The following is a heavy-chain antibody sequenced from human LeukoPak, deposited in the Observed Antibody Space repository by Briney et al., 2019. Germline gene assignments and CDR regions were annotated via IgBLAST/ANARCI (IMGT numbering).Heavy chain of an antibody. CDR1: GFTVSSNY. CDR3: ASRIVGATSYFDY. Sequence: PGGSLRLSCAASGFTVSSNYMSWVRQAPGKGLEWVSVIYSGGNTYYADSVKGRFTISRDNSKNTLYLQMNSLRAEDTAVYYCASRIVGATSYFDYWGQGTLVTVSS. D-gene: IGHD1-26*01. V-gene: IGHV3-53*01. J-gene: IGHJ4*02. CDR2: IYSGGNT.